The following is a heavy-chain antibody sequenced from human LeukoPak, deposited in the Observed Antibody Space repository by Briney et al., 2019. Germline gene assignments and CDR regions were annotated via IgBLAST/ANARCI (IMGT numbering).Heavy chain of an antibody. CDR3: AKDRNTYYDFWSGYPGPY. V-gene: IGHV3-9*01. D-gene: IGHD3-3*01. Sequence: GRSLRLSCAASGFTFDDYAMHWVRQAPGKGLEWVSGISWNSGSIGYADSVKGRFTISRDNAKNSLYLQMNSLRAEDTALYYCAKDRNTYYDFWSGYPGPYWGQGTLVTVSS. CDR2: ISWNSGSI. J-gene: IGHJ4*02. CDR1: GFTFDDYA.